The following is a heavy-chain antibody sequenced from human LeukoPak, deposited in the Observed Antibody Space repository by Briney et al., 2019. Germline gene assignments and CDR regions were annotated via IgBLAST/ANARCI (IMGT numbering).Heavy chain of an antibody. V-gene: IGHV1-69*05. CDR2: IIPIFGTA. CDR3: AGSPDPIVPAAPYYFDY. D-gene: IGHD2-2*01. Sequence: SVKVSCKASGGTFSSYAISWVRQAPGQGLEWMGGIIPIFGTANYAQKFQGRVTITTDESTSTAYMELSSLRSEDTAVYYCAGSPDPIVPAAPYYFDYWGQGTLVTVSS. CDR1: GGTFSSYA. J-gene: IGHJ4*02.